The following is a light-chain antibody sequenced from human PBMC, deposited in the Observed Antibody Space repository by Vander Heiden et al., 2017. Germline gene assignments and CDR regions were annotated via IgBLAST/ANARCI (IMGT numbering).Light chain of an antibody. Sequence: SVVTQPPSAAGTPGRRVTISCSGSSSNIGSNSVNWYQQLPGSAPKLLIYSNSQRPSGVPDRFSGSKSGTSASLAISGLQSEDEADYFCAAWDDSLNGPVFGGGTKLTVL. CDR1: SSNIGSNS. CDR2: SNS. V-gene: IGLV1-44*01. CDR3: AAWDDSLNGPV. J-gene: IGLJ2*01.